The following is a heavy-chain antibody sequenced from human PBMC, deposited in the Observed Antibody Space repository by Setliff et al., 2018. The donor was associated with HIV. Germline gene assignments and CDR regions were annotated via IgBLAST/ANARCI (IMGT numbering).Heavy chain of an antibody. D-gene: IGHD3-22*01. J-gene: IGHJ3*02. CDR2: IDHSGST. Sequence: SETLSLTCAVSGDSVSSSNWWNWVRQPPGKGLEWIGEIDHSGSTNYNPSLKSRVTISVDTSKNQFSLKLSSVTAADTAVYYCASQRTITVIVVVIPKGFDIWGQGTMVTVSS. V-gene: IGHV4-4*02. CDR3: ASQRTITVIVVVIPKGFDI. CDR1: GDSVSSSNW.